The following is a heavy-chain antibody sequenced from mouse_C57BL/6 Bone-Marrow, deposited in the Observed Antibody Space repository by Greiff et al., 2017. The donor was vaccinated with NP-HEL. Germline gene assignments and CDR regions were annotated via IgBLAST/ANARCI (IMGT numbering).Heavy chain of an antibody. D-gene: IGHD2-3*01. V-gene: IGHV1-76*01. CDR1: GYTFTDYY. CDR3: AREGDGPFDY. J-gene: IGHJ2*01. CDR2: IYPGSGNT. Sequence: VQLQQSGAELVRPGASVKLSCKASGYTFTDYYINWVKQRPGQGLEWIARIYPGSGNTYYNEKFKGKATLTAEKSSSTAYMQLSSLTSEDSAVYFCAREGDGPFDYWGQGTTLTVSS.